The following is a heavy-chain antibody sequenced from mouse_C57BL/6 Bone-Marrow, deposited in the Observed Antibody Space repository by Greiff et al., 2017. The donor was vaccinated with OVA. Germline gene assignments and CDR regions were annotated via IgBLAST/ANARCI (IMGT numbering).Heavy chain of an antibody. D-gene: IGHD2-1*01. CDR2: IDPENGDT. J-gene: IGHJ2*01. CDR3: TSYGNFDY. CDR1: GFNFTDDY. Sequence: EVQLQQSGAELVRPGASVKLSCTASGFNFTDDYMHWVKQRPEQGLEWIGWIDPENGDTAYTPKFQGKATITADTSSITAYLQLSSLTSEDTAVYYCTSYGNFDYWGQGTTLTVSS. V-gene: IGHV14-4*01.